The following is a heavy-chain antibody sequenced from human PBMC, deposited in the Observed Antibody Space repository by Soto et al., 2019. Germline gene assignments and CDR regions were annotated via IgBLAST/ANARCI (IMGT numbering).Heavy chain of an antibody. CDR3: TRLDDY. J-gene: IGHJ4*02. Sequence: XGSLRLSCAAAGVRFSKHDIHWVRQAPGKGLEWVAVISFDGSDKYYADSVKGRFIISRDNPKNTLYLQMSSLRVEDTAIYYCTRLDDYWGQGTLVTVSS. CDR1: GVRFSKHD. V-gene: IGHV3-30-3*01. CDR2: ISFDGSDK.